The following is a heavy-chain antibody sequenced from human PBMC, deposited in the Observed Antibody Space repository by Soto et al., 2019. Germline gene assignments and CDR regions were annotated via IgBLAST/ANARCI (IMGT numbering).Heavy chain of an antibody. Sequence: EVQLVESGGGLVQPGGSLRLSCAASGFTFSSYWMHWVRQAPGKGLVWVSRMNSDGSGTSYADSVKGRFTISRDNAKNRLYRQMNSLRAEDTAVYYCARVKWEQLPFDYWGQGTLVTVSS. CDR1: GFTFSSYW. D-gene: IGHD1-26*01. V-gene: IGHV3-74*01. CDR3: ARVKWEQLPFDY. J-gene: IGHJ4*02. CDR2: MNSDGSGT.